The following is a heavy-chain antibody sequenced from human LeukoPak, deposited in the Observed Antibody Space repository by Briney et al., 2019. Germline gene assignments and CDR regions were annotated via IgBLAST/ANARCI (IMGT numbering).Heavy chain of an antibody. D-gene: IGHD3-9*01. J-gene: IGHJ4*02. Sequence: PGGSLRLSCAASGFTFSSYAMSWVRQAPGKGLEWVSVIYSGGSTYYADSVKGRFTISRDNSKNTLYLQMNSLRAEDTAVYYCARRARYFDWWNFWGQGTLVTVSS. V-gene: IGHV3-53*01. CDR3: ARRARYFDWWNF. CDR2: IYSGGST. CDR1: GFTFSSYA.